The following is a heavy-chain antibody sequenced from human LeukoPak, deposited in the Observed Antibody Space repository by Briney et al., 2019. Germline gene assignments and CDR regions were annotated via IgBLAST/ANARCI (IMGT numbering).Heavy chain of an antibody. V-gene: IGHV3-7*03. J-gene: IGHJ5*02. Sequence: GGSLRLSCAASGLTFTRYWMSWVRQAPGKGLEWVANIKQDGSEKHYVDSVKGRFTISRGNAKNSLYLQMNSLRAEDTAVYYCAKDAEGGWFDPWGQGTLVTVSS. CDR1: GLTFTRYW. CDR3: AKDAEGGWFDP. D-gene: IGHD3-16*01. CDR2: IKQDGSEK.